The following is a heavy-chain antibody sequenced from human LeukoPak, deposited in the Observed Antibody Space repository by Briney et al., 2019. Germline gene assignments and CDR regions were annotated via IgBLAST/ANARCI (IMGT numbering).Heavy chain of an antibody. Sequence: GGSLRLSCAASGFTFDSFSINWVRQAPGKGLEWVASISSSTTYIYYAGSVKGRFTISRDNAKNSLYLQMNSLRAEDTAVYYCARSPAELRWFDPWGQGTLVTVSS. CDR1: GFTFDSFS. V-gene: IGHV3-21*01. D-gene: IGHD1-26*01. CDR3: ARSPAELRWFDP. CDR2: ISSSTTYI. J-gene: IGHJ5*02.